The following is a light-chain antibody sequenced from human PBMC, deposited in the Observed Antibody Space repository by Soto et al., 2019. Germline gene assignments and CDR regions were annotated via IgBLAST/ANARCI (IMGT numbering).Light chain of an antibody. CDR2: DVS. CDR1: SSDVVGYNY. CDR3: CSYTTSNTCQIV. Sequence: SALTQPASVSGSPGQSITISCTGTSSDVVGYNYVSWYQHHPGKAPKLMIYDVSNRPSGVSNRFSGSKSGNTASLTISGLQPEDEADYYCCSYTTSNTCQIVFGTGTKVTVL. J-gene: IGLJ1*01. V-gene: IGLV2-14*03.